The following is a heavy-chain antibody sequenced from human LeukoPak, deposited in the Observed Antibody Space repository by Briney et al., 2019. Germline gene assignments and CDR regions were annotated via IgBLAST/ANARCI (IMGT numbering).Heavy chain of an antibody. D-gene: IGHD3-9*01. CDR3: ARDLSFDWFPYYFDY. CDR2: IFYSGNT. J-gene: IGHJ4*02. Sequence: SETLSLTCTVSSGSVSNSHYYWAWVRQPPGKWLEWLGSIFYSGNTHYNPSLKSPVTISIDTSKNQFSQKVSSVTAADTAIYYCARDLSFDWFPYYFDYWGQGILVTVSS. V-gene: IGHV4-39*07. CDR1: SGSVSNSHYY.